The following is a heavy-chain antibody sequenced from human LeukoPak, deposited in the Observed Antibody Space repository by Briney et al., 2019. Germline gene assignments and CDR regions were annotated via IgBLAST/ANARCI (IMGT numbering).Heavy chain of an antibody. Sequence: GGSLRLSCAASGFTFSNAWMNWVRQAPGKGLEWVSYISSSGSTIYYADSVKGRFTISRDNAKNSLYLQMNSLRAEDTAVYYCAELGITMIGGVWGKGTTVTIFS. D-gene: IGHD3-10*02. CDR1: GFTFSNAW. J-gene: IGHJ6*04. CDR2: ISSSGSTI. CDR3: AELGITMIGGV. V-gene: IGHV3-48*04.